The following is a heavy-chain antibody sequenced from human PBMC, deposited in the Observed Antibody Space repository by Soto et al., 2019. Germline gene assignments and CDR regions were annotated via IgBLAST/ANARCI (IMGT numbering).Heavy chain of an antibody. Sequence: QVQLVQSGAEVKKPGSSVKVSCKASGGTFNTYNINWVRQAPGQGLEWMGGILPIFGTTNYAQRFQGRVTITADDSTSTAYMEVSILRSEDTAVYYCARDETGDSYYYYYGMDVWGQGTTVTVTS. V-gene: IGHV1-69*01. CDR3: ARDETGDSYYYYYGMDV. CDR1: GGTFNTYN. CDR2: ILPIFGTT. D-gene: IGHD7-27*01. J-gene: IGHJ6*02.